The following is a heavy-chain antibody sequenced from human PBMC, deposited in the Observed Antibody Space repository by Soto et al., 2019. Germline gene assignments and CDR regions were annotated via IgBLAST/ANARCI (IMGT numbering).Heavy chain of an antibody. V-gene: IGHV1-69*05. J-gene: IGHJ4*02. D-gene: IGHD3-22*01. CDR1: GGTFSSYA. Sequence: SVKVSCKASGGTFSSYAISWVRQAPGQGLEWMGGISPYYGTANYAQKLKVRVTMTTDASTSTAYMELRSPRSDDTAVYYCARGPRIPGRFFFEKYYYDTSGYYEWGQGTLVTISS. CDR3: ARGPRIPGRFFFEKYYYDTSGYYE. CDR2: ISPYYGTA.